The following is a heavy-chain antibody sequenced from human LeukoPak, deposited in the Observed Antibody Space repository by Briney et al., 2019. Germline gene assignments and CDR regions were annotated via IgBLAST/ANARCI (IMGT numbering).Heavy chain of an antibody. D-gene: IGHD6-25*01. CDR3: VRNAASDFYYYMGV. V-gene: IGHV3-23*01. CDR2: ISNYGHKT. CDR1: GFTFYSYA. Sequence: GGSLRLSCVASGFTFYSYAMGWVRQSPGRGLECVSAISNYGHKTSYTDSVRGRFTISRDNSKNTVYLQMSSLRAEDTGIYYCVRNAASDFYYYMGVWGRGTTLIVS. J-gene: IGHJ6*03.